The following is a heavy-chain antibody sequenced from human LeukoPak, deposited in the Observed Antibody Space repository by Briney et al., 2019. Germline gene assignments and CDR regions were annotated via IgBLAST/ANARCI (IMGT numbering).Heavy chain of an antibody. J-gene: IGHJ3*02. CDR2: IIPIFGTA. D-gene: IGHD4-23*01. CDR1: GGTFSSYA. CDR3: ARAPSSYGGNSERAFDI. Sequence: GASVKVSCKTSGGTFSSYAISWVRQAPGQRLEWMGGIIPIFGTANYAQKLQGRVTITTDESTSTAYMELSSLRSEDTAVYYCARAPSSYGGNSERAFDIWGEGTLVTVSS. V-gene: IGHV1-69*05.